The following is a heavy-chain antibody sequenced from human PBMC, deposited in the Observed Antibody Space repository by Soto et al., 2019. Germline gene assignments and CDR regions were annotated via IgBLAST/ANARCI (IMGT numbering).Heavy chain of an antibody. V-gene: IGHV1-18*01. Sequence: QVKLVQSGSEIKKPGASVKVSCKAFGYTFTSYGIGWVRQAPGQGLEWMGWISVYNDNTNNAKTFQGRVTMTTETSSSTAYMELSSLKSDDTAVYYCARIGFDGHWGQGTLVTVSS. J-gene: IGHJ1*01. D-gene: IGHD3-9*01. CDR2: ISVYNDNT. CDR1: GYTFTSYG. CDR3: ARIGFDGH.